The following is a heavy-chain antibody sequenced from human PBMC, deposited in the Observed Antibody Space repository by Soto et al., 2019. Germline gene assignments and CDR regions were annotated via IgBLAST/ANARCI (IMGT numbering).Heavy chain of an antibody. V-gene: IGHV3-23*01. D-gene: IGHD1-20*01. CDR1: GFTFSSYA. J-gene: IGHJ4*02. CDR2: VSGSGGST. CDR3: AKPPDYNWNXY. Sequence: GGSLRLSCAASGFTFSSYAMSWVRQAPGKGLEWISAVSGSGGSTYYADSVKGRFTISRDNSKDTLYLQMNNLRAEDTAVYYCAKPPDYNWNXYWGQGTLVTVS.